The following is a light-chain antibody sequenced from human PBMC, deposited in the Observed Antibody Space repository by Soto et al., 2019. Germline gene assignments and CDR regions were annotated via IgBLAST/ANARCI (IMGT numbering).Light chain of an antibody. J-gene: IGLJ1*01. CDR1: SSDVGGYNY. Sequence: QSVLTQPASVSGSPGQPITISCTGTSSDVGGYNYVSWYQQHPGKAPKLMIFEVSNRPSGVSYRFSGSKSGNTASLTISGLQAEDEADYYCTSYTSSSTIYVLGSGTKVTV. V-gene: IGLV2-14*01. CDR3: TSYTSSSTIYV. CDR2: EVS.